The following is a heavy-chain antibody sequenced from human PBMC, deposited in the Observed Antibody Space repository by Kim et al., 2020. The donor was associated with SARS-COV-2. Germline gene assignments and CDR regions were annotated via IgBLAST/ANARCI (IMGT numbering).Heavy chain of an antibody. CDR3: AKGVTNSGFDY. V-gene: IGHV3-23*01. CDR1: GFTFSTSP. CDR2: ISWDGTRT. J-gene: IGHJ4*02. D-gene: IGHD4-17*01. Sequence: GGSLRLSCAASGFTFSTSPMGWVRQAPGKGLEWVSRISWDGTRTHYADSVKGRVTMSSDKSKNTVYLHMNSLRVEDTAVYYCAKGVTNSGFDYWGQGAQVTVSS.